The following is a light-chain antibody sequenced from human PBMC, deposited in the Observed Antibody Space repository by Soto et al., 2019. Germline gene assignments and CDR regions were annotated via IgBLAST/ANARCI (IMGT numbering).Light chain of an antibody. CDR1: QSLRRHY. CDR2: GAS. CDR3: QQYGSSPRT. Sequence: EIVLTQSPGTLSLSPGERATLSCRASQSLRRHYLAWYQQKPGQAPRLLIYGASSRATGIPDRFSGSGSGTDFTLTISRLEPEDFAVYYCQQYGSSPRTFGQGTKVDIK. J-gene: IGKJ1*01. V-gene: IGKV3-20*01.